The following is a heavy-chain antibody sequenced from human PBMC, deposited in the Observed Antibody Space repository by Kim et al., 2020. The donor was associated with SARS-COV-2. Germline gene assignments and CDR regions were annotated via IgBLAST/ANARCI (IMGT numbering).Heavy chain of an antibody. J-gene: IGHJ4*02. Sequence: SETLSLTCTMSGDSISGYYWGWIRQPPGKGLEWIGYVHHSGETDYNPTFMGRLTISGDSSKNQFSLRLNSVTAADTAFYYCVTGAGWLLAYWGQGTLVT. CDR2: VHHSGET. CDR1: GDSISGYY. D-gene: IGHD3-9*01. V-gene: IGHV4-59*03. CDR3: VTGAGWLLAY.